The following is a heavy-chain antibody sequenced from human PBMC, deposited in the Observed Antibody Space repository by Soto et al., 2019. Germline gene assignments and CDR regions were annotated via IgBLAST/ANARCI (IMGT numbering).Heavy chain of an antibody. CDR1: GYTFTSYD. CDR3: ARVVVTAIRYYYYGMDV. D-gene: IGHD2-21*02. CDR2: MNPNSGNT. V-gene: IGHV1-8*01. Sequence: ASVKVSCKASGYTFTSYDINWVRQATGQGLEWMGWMNPNSGNTGHAQKFQGRVTMTGNTSISTAYMELSSLRSEDTAVYYCARVVVTAIRYYYYGMDVWGQGTTVTV. J-gene: IGHJ6*02.